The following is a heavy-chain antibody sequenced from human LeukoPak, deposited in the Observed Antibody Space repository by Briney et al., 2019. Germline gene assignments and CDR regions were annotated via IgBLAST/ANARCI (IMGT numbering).Heavy chain of an antibody. V-gene: IGHV1-18*04. CDR3: ARGMGYYDSSGPFDI. Sequence: ASVKVSCKASGYTFTSYGISWVRQAPGQGLEWMGWISAYNGNTNYAQKLQGRVTMTTDTSTSTAYMELRSLRSDDTAVYYCARGMGYYDSSGPFDIWGQGTMVTVSS. J-gene: IGHJ3*02. CDR1: GYTFTSYG. D-gene: IGHD3-22*01. CDR2: ISAYNGNT.